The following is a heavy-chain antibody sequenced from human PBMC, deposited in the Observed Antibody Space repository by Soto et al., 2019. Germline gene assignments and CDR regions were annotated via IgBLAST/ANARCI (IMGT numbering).Heavy chain of an antibody. CDR1: GFTFNTHW. CDR2: IYFDGITT. D-gene: IGHD1-26*01. J-gene: IGHJ4*02. CDR3: ARGGAMGVDY. Sequence: GGSLRLSCTASGFTFNTHWMHWVRQAPGKGLVWVSRIYFDGITTNYADSVKGRLTVSRDNAKNTVYVHVNTLRDEDTAVYYCARGGAMGVDYWGQGTLVTVSS. V-gene: IGHV3-74*01.